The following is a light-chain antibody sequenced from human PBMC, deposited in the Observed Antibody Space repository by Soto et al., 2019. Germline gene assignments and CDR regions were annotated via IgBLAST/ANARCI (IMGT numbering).Light chain of an antibody. Sequence: QSALTQPPSASGSPGQSVTISCTGTSSDVFGYNYVSWYQHHPGKAPKLMIYEVSKRPSGVPDRFSGSKSGITASLTVSGLQAEDEADYYCSSYAGSNIYYVFGTGTKLTVL. CDR2: EVS. CDR1: SSDVFGYNY. CDR3: SSYAGSNIYYV. V-gene: IGLV2-8*01. J-gene: IGLJ1*01.